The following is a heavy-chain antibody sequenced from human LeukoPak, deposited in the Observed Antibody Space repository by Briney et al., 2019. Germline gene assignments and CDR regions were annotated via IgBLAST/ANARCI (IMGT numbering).Heavy chain of an antibody. CDR2: ISAYNGNT. CDR3: ARTALQLLYYYYYMDV. J-gene: IGHJ6*03. Sequence: ASVKVSCKASGYTFTSYGISWVRQAPGQGLEWMGWISAYNGNTNYAQKLQGRVTMTTDTSTSTAYMELRSLRSDDTAVYYCARTALQLLYYYYYMDVWGKGTTVAVSS. V-gene: IGHV1-18*01. CDR1: GYTFTSYG. D-gene: IGHD5-24*01.